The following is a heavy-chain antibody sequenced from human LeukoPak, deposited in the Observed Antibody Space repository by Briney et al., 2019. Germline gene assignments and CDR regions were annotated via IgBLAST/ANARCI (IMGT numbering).Heavy chain of an antibody. CDR1: GGTISSYA. CDR3: ARVLEYSGRWFDP. J-gene: IGHJ5*02. V-gene: IGHV1-69*04. D-gene: IGHD3-3*01. Sequence: SVKVSCKASGGTISSYAISWVRQAPGQGLEWMGRIIPIFGIANYAQKFQGRVTITADKSTSTAYMELSSLRSEDTAVYYCARVLEYSGRWFDPWGQGTLVTVSS. CDR2: IIPIFGIA.